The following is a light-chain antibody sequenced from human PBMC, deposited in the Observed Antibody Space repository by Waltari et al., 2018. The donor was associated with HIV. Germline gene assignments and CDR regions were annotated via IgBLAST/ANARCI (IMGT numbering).Light chain of an antibody. J-gene: IGKJ1*01. CDR1: QSLVSSDGNTF. V-gene: IGKV2-30*01. CDR2: KAS. Sequence: TLGQPASISCSSSQSLVSSDGNTFLNWVQQRPGHSPRRLIYKASNRDSGVPDRFSGSGACTDFTLKISRVEADDVGVYYCMQGTHWPLTFGQGTKVEIK. CDR3: MQGTHWPLT.